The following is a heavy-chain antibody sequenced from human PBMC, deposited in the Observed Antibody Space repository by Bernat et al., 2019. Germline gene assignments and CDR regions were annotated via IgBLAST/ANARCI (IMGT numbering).Heavy chain of an antibody. Sequence: QVQLQESGLGLVRPSQTLSLTCSVSGGSISSNTYSWSWIRQHPGKGLEWIGYIYYSGSAYYNPSLKSRITISQDTSKNQFSLKLNSVTAADTAVYYCARTYTDYFDYWGQGTLVTVSS. CDR3: ARTYTDYFDY. CDR2: IYYSGSA. D-gene: IGHD5-18*01. CDR1: GGSISSNTYS. J-gene: IGHJ4*02. V-gene: IGHV4-31*03.